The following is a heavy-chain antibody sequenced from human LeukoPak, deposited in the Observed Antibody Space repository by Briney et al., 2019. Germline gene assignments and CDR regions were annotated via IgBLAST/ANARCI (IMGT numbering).Heavy chain of an antibody. Sequence: SVKVSCKASGGTFSSYAISWVRQAPGQGLEWMGGIIPIFGTTNYAQKFQGRVTITADESTSTAYMELSSLRSEDTAVYYCARGRRVTIFGVVTPFDYWGQGTLVTVSS. J-gene: IGHJ4*02. V-gene: IGHV1-69*01. CDR1: GGTFSSYA. CDR3: ARGRRVTIFGVVTPFDY. D-gene: IGHD3-3*01. CDR2: IIPIFGTT.